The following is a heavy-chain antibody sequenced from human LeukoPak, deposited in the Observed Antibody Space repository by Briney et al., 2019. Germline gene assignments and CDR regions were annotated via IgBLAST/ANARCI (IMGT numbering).Heavy chain of an antibody. D-gene: IGHD3-10*01. J-gene: IGHJ4*02. Sequence: SVKVSCKASGGTFSSYAISWVRQAPGQGLEWMGRIITILGIANYAQEFQGRVTITADKSTSTAYMELSSLRSEDTAVYYCAGWFGSAAFDYWGQGTLVTVSS. CDR2: IITILGIA. V-gene: IGHV1-69*04. CDR3: AGWFGSAAFDY. CDR1: GGTFSSYA.